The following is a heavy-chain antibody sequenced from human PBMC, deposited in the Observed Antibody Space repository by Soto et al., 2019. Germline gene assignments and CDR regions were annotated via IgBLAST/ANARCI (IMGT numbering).Heavy chain of an antibody. D-gene: IGHD6-13*01. Sequence: QVQLQESGPGLVKPSETLSLTCTLSGGSISSYYWSWLRQPPGKGLEWIGYIYYSGSTNYNPYLKGRVTMSVDTPKKQLSLKLSSVTAADTAVYYCARHSGSSWYPDAFDIWGQGTMVSVSS. CDR2: IYYSGST. CDR3: ARHSGSSWYPDAFDI. J-gene: IGHJ3*02. CDR1: GGSISSYY. V-gene: IGHV4-59*08.